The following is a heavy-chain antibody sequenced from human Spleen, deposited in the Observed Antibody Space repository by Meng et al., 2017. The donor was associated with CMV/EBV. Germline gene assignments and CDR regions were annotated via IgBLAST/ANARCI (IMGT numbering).Heavy chain of an antibody. CDR3: ARNYAGGTYGSYYYYGMDV. Sequence: GESLKISCAASEFTFSSYSLSWVRQAPGKGLEWVAIMSSDGSDTYYAVSVRGRFTISRDNSKNTLYLQMNSLRAEDTAVYYCARNYAGGTYGSYYYYGMDVWGQGTTVTVSS. J-gene: IGHJ6*02. D-gene: IGHD3-16*01. CDR2: MSSDGSDT. CDR1: EFTFSSYS. V-gene: IGHV3-30*03.